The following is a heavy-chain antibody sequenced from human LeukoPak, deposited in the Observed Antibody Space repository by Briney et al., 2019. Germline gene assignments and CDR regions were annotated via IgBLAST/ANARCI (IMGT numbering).Heavy chain of an antibody. D-gene: IGHD3-10*01. V-gene: IGHV3-7*01. CDR3: ATDRGTY. CDR1: GFTFSTSW. CDR2: IKEHGSEI. Sequence: QPGGSLRLSCAASGFTFSTSWMNWVRRAPGKGLEWVALIKEHGSEIYHADSVKGRFTISRDDAASSLYLQMHSLRAEDTAVYYCATDRGTYWGQGTLVTVSS. J-gene: IGHJ4*02.